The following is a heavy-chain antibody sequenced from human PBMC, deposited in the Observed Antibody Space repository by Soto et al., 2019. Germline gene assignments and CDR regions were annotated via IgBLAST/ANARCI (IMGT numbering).Heavy chain of an antibody. V-gene: IGHV1-18*01. J-gene: IGHJ3*02. Sequence: ASVKVSCKASGYTFTSYGISWVRQAPGQGLEWMGWISAYNGNTNYAQKLQGRVTMTTDTSTSTAYMELRSLRSDDTAVYYCARVGSGYFAWLSTKNQATWVDIWGQGTMVTVSS. CDR3: ARVGSGYFAWLSTKNQATWVDI. D-gene: IGHD3-9*01. CDR1: GYTFTSYG. CDR2: ISAYNGNT.